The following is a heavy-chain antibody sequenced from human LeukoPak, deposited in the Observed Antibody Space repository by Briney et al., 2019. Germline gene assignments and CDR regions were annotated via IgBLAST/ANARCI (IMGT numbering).Heavy chain of an antibody. J-gene: IGHJ4*02. CDR2: ISGSGGST. CDR1: GFTFSSYA. V-gene: IGHV3-23*01. D-gene: IGHD6-13*01. Sequence: GGSLRLSCAASGFTFSSYAMSWVRQAPGKGLEWVSAISGSGGSTYYADSVKGRFTISRDNSKNTLYLQTNSLRAEDTAVYYCAHISSSWPDYWGQGTLVTVSS. CDR3: AHISSSWPDY.